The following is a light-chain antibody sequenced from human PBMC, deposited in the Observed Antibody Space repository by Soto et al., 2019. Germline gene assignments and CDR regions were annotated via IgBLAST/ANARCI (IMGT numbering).Light chain of an antibody. Sequence: DIQMTQSPSSLSASVGDRVTITCQARQDISNHLNWYQQKPGKAPKLLIYDASNLETGVPSRFSGSGSGTDFTVTISSLPPEDFATYSCQQYYNLPITFGQGTRLETK. V-gene: IGKV1-33*01. J-gene: IGKJ5*01. CDR1: QDISNH. CDR3: QQYYNLPIT. CDR2: DAS.